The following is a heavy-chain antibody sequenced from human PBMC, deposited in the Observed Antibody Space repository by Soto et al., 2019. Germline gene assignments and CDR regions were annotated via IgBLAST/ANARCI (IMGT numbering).Heavy chain of an antibody. CDR3: ARGPDILTGWKFEF. CDR1: GYSFTDFG. J-gene: IGHJ4*02. D-gene: IGHD3-9*01. CDR2: ISAYNGNR. Sequence: QAQLVQSGSEVKKPGASVKVSCKASGYSFTDFGVNWVRQAPGQGLEWLGWISAYNGNRVYAQSFQGRLTVTTDTTRDTSYLELTNLRSDDTAIYYFARGPDILTGWKFEFWGQGTLVTVSS. V-gene: IGHV1-18*01.